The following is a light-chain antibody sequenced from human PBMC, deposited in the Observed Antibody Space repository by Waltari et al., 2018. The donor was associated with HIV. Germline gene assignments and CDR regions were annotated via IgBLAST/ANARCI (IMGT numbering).Light chain of an antibody. CDR2: EVS. CDR1: SSDIGLYNF. V-gene: IGLV2-8*01. Sequence: QSALTQPPSASGSPGQSVTISCAGTSSDIGLYNFVSWYQHHPGKAPKLMISEVSRRPSGVPDRFSGSKSGNTASLTVSGLQAEDEAAYYCFSYAGNNYLLCGGGTKLTVL. CDR3: FSYAGNNYLL. J-gene: IGLJ2*01.